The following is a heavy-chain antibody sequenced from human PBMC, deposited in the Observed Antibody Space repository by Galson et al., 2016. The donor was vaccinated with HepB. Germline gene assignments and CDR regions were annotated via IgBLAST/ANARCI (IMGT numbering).Heavy chain of an antibody. CDR2: IYYSGNT. J-gene: IGHJ4*02. V-gene: IGHV4-59*01. Sequence: SETLSLTCAVSGGSISGYYWTWIRQPPGKGLEWIGHIYYSGNTNYNPSLKSRVTMAVDTSKNQFSLNLSSVTAADPAVYYCGGKPGYSGSYYFAYWGQGTRVTASS. D-gene: IGHD3-9*01. CDR3: GGKPGYSGSYYFAY. CDR1: GGSISGYY.